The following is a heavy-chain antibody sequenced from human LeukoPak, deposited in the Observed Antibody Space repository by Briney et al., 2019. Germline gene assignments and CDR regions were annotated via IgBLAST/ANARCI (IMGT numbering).Heavy chain of an antibody. Sequence: GGSLRLSCAASGISFSNYWMTWLRQAPEKGLQWVANIKEDGSDKNYADSVKGRFTISRDNSKNTLYLQMNSLRAEDTAVYYCARDSCSGGSCYFYYGMDVWGQGTTVTVSS. J-gene: IGHJ6*02. CDR3: ARDSCSGGSCYFYYGMDV. CDR2: IKEDGSDK. V-gene: IGHV3-7*01. D-gene: IGHD2-15*01. CDR1: GISFSNYW.